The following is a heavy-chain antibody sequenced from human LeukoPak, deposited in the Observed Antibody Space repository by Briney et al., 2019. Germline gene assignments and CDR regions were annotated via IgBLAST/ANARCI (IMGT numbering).Heavy chain of an antibody. V-gene: IGHV3-23*01. CDR3: AKDPRVCSSPFY. Sequence: GGSLRLSCAASGFTFSSSAMNWVRQAPWKGLEWVSAISGSGGSTYYADSVKGRFTISRYNSKNTLYLQMNSLRAEDTAVYYCAKDPRVCSSPFYWGQGTLVTVSS. J-gene: IGHJ4*02. CDR1: GFTFSSSA. D-gene: IGHD6-6*01. CDR2: ISGSGGST.